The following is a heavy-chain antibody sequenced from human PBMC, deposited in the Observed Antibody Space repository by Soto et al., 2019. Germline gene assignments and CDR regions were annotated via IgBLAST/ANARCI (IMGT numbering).Heavy chain of an antibody. CDR1: GYTFTSYD. CDR2: MNPNSGNI. D-gene: IGHD4-17*01. Sequence: QVQLVQSGAEVKKPGASVKVSCKASGYTFTSYDINWVRQATGQGLEWMGWMNPNSGNIGYAQKFQGRVTMTRNTSISTAYMELSSLRSEDTAVYYCARVGGPGDYVGDWFDPWGQGTLVTVSS. CDR3: ARVGGPGDYVGDWFDP. J-gene: IGHJ5*02. V-gene: IGHV1-8*01.